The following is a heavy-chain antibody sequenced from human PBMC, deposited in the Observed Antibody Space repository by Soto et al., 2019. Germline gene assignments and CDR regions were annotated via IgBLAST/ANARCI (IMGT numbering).Heavy chain of an antibody. CDR2: ISAYNGNT. V-gene: IGHV1-18*01. CDR1: GYTFTSYG. Sequence: QVQLVQSGAEVKKPGASVKVSCKASGYTFTSYGISWVRQAPGQGLEWMGWISAYNGNTNYAQKLQGRVTMTTDTSTSTAYMELRSLRSDDTAVYCCARAKGLRFLEWLLSHYGMDVWGQGTTVTVSS. CDR3: ARAKGLRFLEWLLSHYGMDV. J-gene: IGHJ6*02. D-gene: IGHD3-3*01.